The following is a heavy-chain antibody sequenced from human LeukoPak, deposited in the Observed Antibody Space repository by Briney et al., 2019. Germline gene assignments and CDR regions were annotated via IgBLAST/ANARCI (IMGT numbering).Heavy chain of an antibody. D-gene: IGHD3-10*01. CDR2: IYPGDSDT. J-gene: IGHJ4*02. CDR1: GYSFINYW. V-gene: IGHV5-51*01. CDR3: ARRPAAYYGSGSSPFSFDY. Sequence: GESLKISCKGSGYSFINYWIDWVRQMPGKGLEWMGIIYPGDSDTRYSPSFQGQVTISADKSISTAYLQWSSLKASDTAMYYCARRPAAYYGSGSSPFSFDYWGQGTLVTVSS.